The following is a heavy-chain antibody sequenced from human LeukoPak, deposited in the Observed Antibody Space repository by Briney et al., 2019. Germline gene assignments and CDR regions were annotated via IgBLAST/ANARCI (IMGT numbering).Heavy chain of an antibody. J-gene: IGHJ4*02. CDR2: ISYDGSNA. Sequence: PGRSLRLSCAASGLTFSGYALHWVRQAPGKGLEWVAVISYDGSNAYYADSVKGRFTISRDDSKNTMYLQMNSLRAEDTAVYYCAREYGPGFYFDYWGRGTLATVSS. V-gene: IGHV3-30*04. CDR1: GLTFSGYA. CDR3: AREYGPGFYFDY. D-gene: IGHD3-9*01.